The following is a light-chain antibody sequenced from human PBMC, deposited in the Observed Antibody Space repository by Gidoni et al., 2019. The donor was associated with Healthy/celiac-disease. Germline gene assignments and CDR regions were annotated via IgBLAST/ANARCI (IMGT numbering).Light chain of an antibody. CDR2: EVS. CDR1: SSDVGGYNY. J-gene: IGLJ1*01. V-gene: IGLV2-14*01. CDR3: SSYTSSSTLV. Sequence: QSALTQPAPVSGSPGQSITIPCTGTSSDVGGYNYVSWYQLHPGKAPKLMIYEVSNRPSGVSNRFSGSKSVNTASLTISGLQAEDEADYYCSSYTSSSTLVFGTGTKVTVL.